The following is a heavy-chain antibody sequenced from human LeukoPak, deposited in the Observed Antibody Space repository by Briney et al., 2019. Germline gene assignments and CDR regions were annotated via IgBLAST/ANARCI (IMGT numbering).Heavy chain of an antibody. D-gene: IGHD1-26*01. CDR3: ARAGGSGSFNWFDP. V-gene: IGHV4-59*01. J-gene: IGHJ5*02. CDR1: GGSISSYY. CDR2: IYYSRST. Sequence: KPSETLSLTCTVSGGSISSYYWSWIRQPPGKGLEWIGYIYYSRSTNYNPSLKSRVTISVDTSKNQFPLKLSSVTAADTAVYYCARAGGSGSFNWFDPWGQGTLVTVSS.